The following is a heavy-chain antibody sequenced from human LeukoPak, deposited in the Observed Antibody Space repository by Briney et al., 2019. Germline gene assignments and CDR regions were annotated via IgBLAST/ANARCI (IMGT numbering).Heavy chain of an antibody. J-gene: IGHJ4*02. D-gene: IGHD4-11*01. CDR2: INHSGST. CDR3: ASASITRYYFDY. Sequence: PSETLSLTCAVYGGSFSGYYWSWIRQPPGKGLGWIGEINHSGSTNYNPSLKSRVTISVDTSKNQFSLKLSSVTAADTAVYYCASASITRYYFDYWGRGTLVTVSS. CDR1: GGSFSGYY. V-gene: IGHV4-34*01.